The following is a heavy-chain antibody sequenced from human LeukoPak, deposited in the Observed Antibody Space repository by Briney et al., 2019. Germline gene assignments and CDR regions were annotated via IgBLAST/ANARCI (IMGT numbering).Heavy chain of an antibody. V-gene: IGHV3-48*04. Sequence: PGGSLRLSCAASGFTFSSYSMNWVRQAPGKGLEWVSYISSSSSTIYYADSVKGRFTISRDNAKNSLYLQMNSLRAEDTAVYYCAREERFLEWLLYRDAFDIWGQGTMVTVSS. D-gene: IGHD3-3*01. J-gene: IGHJ3*02. CDR2: ISSSSSTI. CDR1: GFTFSSYS. CDR3: AREERFLEWLLYRDAFDI.